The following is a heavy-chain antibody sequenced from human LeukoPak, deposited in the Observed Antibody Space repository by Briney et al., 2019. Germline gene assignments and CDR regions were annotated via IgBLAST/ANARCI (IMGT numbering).Heavy chain of an antibody. V-gene: IGHV3-23*01. D-gene: IGHD2-15*01. CDR1: GVTFSDYA. CDR3: AILGYCSGGSCYHAIYFDY. Sequence: GGSLRLSCAASGVTFSDYAMSWVRQAPGKGLEWVSDISGRGDSTYYADSVKGRFTISRDKSKNTVYLQMHSLRAEDTAVYYCAILGYCSGGSCYHAIYFDYWGQGTLVTVSS. CDR2: ISGRGDST. J-gene: IGHJ4*02.